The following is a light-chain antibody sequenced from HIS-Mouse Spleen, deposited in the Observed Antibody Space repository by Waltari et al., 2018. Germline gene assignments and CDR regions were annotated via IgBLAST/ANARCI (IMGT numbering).Light chain of an antibody. Sequence: QSALTQPASVSGSPGQSITISCTGTSRDVGGYKYCSWYQQHPGKAPKLMIYEVSNRPSGVSNRFSGSKSGNTASLTISGLQAEDEADYYCSSYTSSSTRVFGGGIKLTVL. CDR3: SSYTSSSTRV. CDR1: SRDVGGYKY. V-gene: IGLV2-14*01. J-gene: IGLJ3*02. CDR2: EVS.